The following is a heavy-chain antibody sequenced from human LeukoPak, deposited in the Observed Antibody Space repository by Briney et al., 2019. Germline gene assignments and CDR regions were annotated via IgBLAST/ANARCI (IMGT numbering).Heavy chain of an antibody. CDR2: ISGSGGST. CDR3: AREPTDVDTAMGTFDY. CDR1: GFTFSSYA. V-gene: IGHV3-23*01. J-gene: IGHJ4*02. D-gene: IGHD5-18*01. Sequence: GGSLRLSCAASGFTFSSYAMSWVRQAPGKGLEWVSAISGSGGSTYYADSVKGRFTISRDNSKNTLYLQMNSLRAEDTAVYYCAREPTDVDTAMGTFDYWGQGTQVTVSS.